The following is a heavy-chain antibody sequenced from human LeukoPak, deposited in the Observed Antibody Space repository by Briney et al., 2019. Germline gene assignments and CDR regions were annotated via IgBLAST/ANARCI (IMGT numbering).Heavy chain of an antibody. CDR1: GGTFSSYA. D-gene: IGHD3-3*01. V-gene: IGHV1-69*05. Sequence: SVKVSCKASGGTFSSYAISWVRQAPGQGLGWMGGIIPIFGTANYAQKFQGRVTITTGESTSTAYMELSSLRSEDTAVYYCASMRRGGYYLDYFDYWGQGTLVTVSS. CDR2: IIPIFGTA. J-gene: IGHJ4*02. CDR3: ASMRRGGYYLDYFDY.